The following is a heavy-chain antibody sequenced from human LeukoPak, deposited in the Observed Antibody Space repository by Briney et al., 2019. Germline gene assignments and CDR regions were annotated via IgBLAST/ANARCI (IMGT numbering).Heavy chain of an antibody. CDR2: VWHDGSNR. CDR1: GFTLSSYS. V-gene: IGHV3-33*01. D-gene: IGHD3-10*01. CDR3: ARELFGSGSCPDY. J-gene: IGHJ4*02. Sequence: GGSLRLSCIAPGFTLSSYSIHWIRQAPGRGLEWVALVWHDGSNRYYTEAVKGRFTISRDNSKNTVYLQINSLRAEDTAVYYCARELFGSGSCPDYWGQGTRVTVSS.